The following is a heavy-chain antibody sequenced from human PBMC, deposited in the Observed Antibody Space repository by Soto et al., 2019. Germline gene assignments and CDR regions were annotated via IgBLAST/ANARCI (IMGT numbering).Heavy chain of an antibody. CDR3: AKDSRDDYGDYFDY. D-gene: IGHD4-17*01. J-gene: IGHJ4*02. V-gene: IGHV3-30*18. CDR2: ISYDGSNK. Sequence: QVQLVESGGGVVKPGRSLDPSVPAFGFTFSSYASHWARQAPAKGLGWVAVISYDGSNKYYADSVKGRFTISRDNSKNTLYLQMNSLRAEDTAVYYCAKDSRDDYGDYFDYWGQGTLVTVSS. CDR1: GFTFSSYA.